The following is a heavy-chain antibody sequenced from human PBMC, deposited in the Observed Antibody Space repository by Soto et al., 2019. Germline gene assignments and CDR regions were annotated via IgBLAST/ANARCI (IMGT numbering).Heavy chain of an antibody. CDR1: GFTFTSSA. J-gene: IGHJ4*02. V-gene: IGHV1-58*01. CDR3: AADATAWQQMVPSDY. CDR2: IAVGSGYT. D-gene: IGHD2-8*01. Sequence: ASVKVSCKASGFTFTSSAFQWVRQARGQRLEWIGWIAVGSGYTNYAQRFQDRVTLTRDMSTATTYMELSRLTSEDTAIYYCAADATAWQQMVPSDYWGQGTLVTVSS.